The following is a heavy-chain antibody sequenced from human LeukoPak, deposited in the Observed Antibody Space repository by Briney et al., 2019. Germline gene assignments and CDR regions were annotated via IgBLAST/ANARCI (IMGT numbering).Heavy chain of an antibody. Sequence: PSETLSLTCTVSGGSISSGSYYWSWIRQPAGKGLEWIGRIYTSGSTNYNPSLKSRVTISVDTSKNQFSLKLSSVTAADTAVYYCARGRTPKTYSSSSLRSRLFFDYWGQGTLVTVSS. CDR1: GGSISSGSYY. V-gene: IGHV4-61*02. J-gene: IGHJ4*02. CDR2: IYTSGST. D-gene: IGHD6-6*01. CDR3: ARGRTPKTYSSSSLRSRLFFDY.